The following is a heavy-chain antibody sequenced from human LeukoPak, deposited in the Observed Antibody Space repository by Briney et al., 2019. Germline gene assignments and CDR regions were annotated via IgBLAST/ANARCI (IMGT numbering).Heavy chain of an antibody. Sequence: ASVKVSCKASGYTFTSNHIHWVRQAPGQGLEWMGIINPSGNSTSYAQKFQGRVTMTWDTSTSTVYMEVRSLRSDDTAVYYCARDYRHRMEWLPPLYYWGQGTLVTVSS. CDR3: ARDYRHRMEWLPPLYY. CDR2: INPSGNST. D-gene: IGHD3-3*01. V-gene: IGHV1-46*01. CDR1: GYTFTSNH. J-gene: IGHJ4*02.